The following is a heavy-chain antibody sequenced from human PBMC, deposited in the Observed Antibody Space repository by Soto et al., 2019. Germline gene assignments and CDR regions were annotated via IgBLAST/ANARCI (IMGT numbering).Heavy chain of an antibody. CDR1: GFIFSKYS. CDR3: LKDKSNEELSISYYNGLDV. J-gene: IGHJ6*01. V-gene: IGHV3-48*02. Sequence: FLRLSCGASGFIFSKYSMNWVRQAPGKGLEWLSYISSNSVTIYYADSVRGRFTIFRDNAKNSLYLQMNSMRDEDTAVYYCLKDKSNEELSISYYNGLDVWGQGTT. D-gene: IGHD3-16*02. CDR2: ISSNSVTI.